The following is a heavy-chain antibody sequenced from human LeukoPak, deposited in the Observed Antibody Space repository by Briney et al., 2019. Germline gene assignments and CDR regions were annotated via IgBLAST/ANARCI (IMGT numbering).Heavy chain of an antibody. CDR1: GFTFSSYG. D-gene: IGHD2-2*01. CDR2: ISYDGSNK. J-gene: IGHJ5*02. Sequence: GGSLRLSCAASGFTFSSYGMHWVRQAPGKGLEWVAVISYDGSNKYYADSVKGRFTISRDNSENTLYLQMNSLRAEDTAVYYCAKRGGYCSSTSCYRWFDPWGQGTLVTVSS. V-gene: IGHV3-30*18. CDR3: AKRGGYCSSTSCYRWFDP.